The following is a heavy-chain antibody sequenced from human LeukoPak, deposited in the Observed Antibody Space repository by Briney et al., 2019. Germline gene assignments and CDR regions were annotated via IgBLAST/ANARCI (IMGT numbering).Heavy chain of an antibody. CDR1: GFTFSTYW. V-gene: IGHV3-7*01. D-gene: IGHD2-15*01. J-gene: IGHJ6*03. CDR3: ARDSDNTCYSCYFYYMDV. CDR2: IKQDGSEK. Sequence: GGSLRLSCAASGFTFSTYWMSWVRQAPGKGLEWVANIKQDGSEKYYVDSVKGRFTISRANAKTSLYLQMNSLRAEDTAVYYCARDSDNTCYSCYFYYMDVWGKGTTVTVSS.